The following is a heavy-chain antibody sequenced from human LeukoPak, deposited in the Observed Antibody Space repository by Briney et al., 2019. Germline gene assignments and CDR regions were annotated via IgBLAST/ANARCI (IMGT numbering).Heavy chain of an antibody. D-gene: IGHD3-16*02. J-gene: IGHJ3*02. V-gene: IGHV4-59*01. CDR3: AREGAVGVITLDDAFDI. CDR1: GGSISSYY. CDR2: IYYSGST. Sequence: PSETLSLTCTVSGGSISSYYWSWIRQPPGKGLEYIGYIYYSGSTNYNPSLKSRVTISVDTSKNQFSLKLSSVTAADTAVYYCAREGAVGVITLDDAFDIWGQGTMVTVSS.